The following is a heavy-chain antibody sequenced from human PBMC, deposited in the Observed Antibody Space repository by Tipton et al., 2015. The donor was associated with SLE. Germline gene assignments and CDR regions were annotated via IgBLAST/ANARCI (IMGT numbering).Heavy chain of an antibody. CDR1: GYSITSVFY. D-gene: IGHD5-18*01. Sequence: TLSLTCAVSGYSITSVFYWGWIRQPPGTGLEWIASSYHSGYTYYNPSLKSRVTISVDTSKNQFSLKLHSVTAADTAVYYCARLHGYSYGLNWFDPWGQGTLISVSS. CDR2: SYHSGYT. J-gene: IGHJ5*02. V-gene: IGHV4-38-2*01. CDR3: ARLHGYSYGLNWFDP.